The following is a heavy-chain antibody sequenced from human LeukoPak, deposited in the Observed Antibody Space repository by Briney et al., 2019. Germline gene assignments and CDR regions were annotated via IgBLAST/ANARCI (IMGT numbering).Heavy chain of an antibody. CDR2: INHSGST. V-gene: IGHV4-34*01. Sequence: PSETLSLTRAVYGGSFSGYYWSWIRQPPGKGLEWIGEINHSGSTNYNPSLKSRVTISVDTSKNQFSLKLSSVTAADTAVYYCARGRAPFDPWGQGTLVTVSS. CDR1: GGSFSGYY. CDR3: ARGRAPFDP. J-gene: IGHJ5*02.